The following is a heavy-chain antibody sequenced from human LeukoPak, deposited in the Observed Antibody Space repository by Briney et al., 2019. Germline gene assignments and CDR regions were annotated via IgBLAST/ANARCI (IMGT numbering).Heavy chain of an antibody. CDR3: ARGTLGIAEVIDY. CDR2: IKQDGSEK. D-gene: IGHD6-13*01. J-gene: IGHJ4*02. V-gene: IGHV3-7*01. CDR1: GFTFSSYW. Sequence: GGSLRLSCAASGFTFSSYWMSWVRQAPGKGLEWVANIKQDGSEKYYVDSVKGRFTISRDNAKNSLYLQMNSLRAEDTAVYYCARGTLGIAEVIDYWGQGTLVTVSS.